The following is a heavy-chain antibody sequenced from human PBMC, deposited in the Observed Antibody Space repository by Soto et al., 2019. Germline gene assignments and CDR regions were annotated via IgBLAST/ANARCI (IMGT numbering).Heavy chain of an antibody. J-gene: IGHJ4*02. CDR3: AADTGDIEVVPATT. V-gene: IGHV3-21*04. D-gene: IGHD2-15*01. Sequence: PGGSLRLSCTASGLNFEKCSFNWVRQPPGKGPEWLASISPASTYIRYAYSVKGRFTISRDNARNSLSLQMMSLRADDTAMYYCAADTGDIEVVPATTWGQGTLVTVSS. CDR1: GLNFEKCS. CDR2: ISPASTYI.